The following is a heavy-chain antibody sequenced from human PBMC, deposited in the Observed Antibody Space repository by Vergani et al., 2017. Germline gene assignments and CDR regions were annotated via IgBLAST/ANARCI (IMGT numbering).Heavy chain of an antibody. V-gene: IGHV4-34*01. CDR2: INHSGST. D-gene: IGHD3-9*01. CDR1: GGSFSGYY. J-gene: IGHJ6*02. Sequence: QVQLQQWGAGLLKPSETLSLTCAVYGGSFSGYYWSWIRQPPGKGLEWIGEINHSGSTNYNPSLKSRVTISVDTSKNQFSLKLSSVTAADTAGYYCARFVVRYFDWLLSRGMDVWGQGTTVTVSS. CDR3: ARFVVRYFDWLLSRGMDV.